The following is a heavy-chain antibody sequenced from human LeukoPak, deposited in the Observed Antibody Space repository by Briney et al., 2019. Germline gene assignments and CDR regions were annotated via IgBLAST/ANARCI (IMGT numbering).Heavy chain of an antibody. CDR3: AKDLSGSGWASHY. Sequence: GGSLRLSCAASRLSFSSSAMNWVRQPPGKGLEWVSSISGDTTYYADSVKGRFTISRDNSKNTLYLQMNSLRDEDTAPYYCAKDLSGSGWASHYWGQGTLVTVSS. CDR2: ISGDTT. CDR1: RLSFSSSA. J-gene: IGHJ4*02. D-gene: IGHD6-19*01. V-gene: IGHV3-23*01.